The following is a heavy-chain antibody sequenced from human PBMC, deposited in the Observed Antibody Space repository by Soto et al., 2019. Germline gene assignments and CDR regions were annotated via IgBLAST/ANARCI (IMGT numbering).Heavy chain of an antibody. CDR2: ISHDGSTK. D-gene: IGHD3-22*01. J-gene: IGHJ2*01. Sequence: QVQLVESGAGVVQHGRSLRLSCAASGFTFSSYGIHWVRQAPGKGLEWVAVISHDGSTKYYADSVKGRFTISRDNSKNTLYLQLNSLMAEGTAVYYCAKSFHRSGYNYDIRYFDLLGRGTLGNVSA. V-gene: IGHV3-30*18. CDR3: AKSFHRSGYNYDIRYFDL. CDR1: GFTFSSYG.